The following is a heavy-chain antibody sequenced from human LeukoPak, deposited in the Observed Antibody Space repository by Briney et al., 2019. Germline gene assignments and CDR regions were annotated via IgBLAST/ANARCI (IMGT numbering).Heavy chain of an antibody. CDR1: GFTFSSYW. CDR2: IKQDGSEK. Sequence: GGSLRLSCAASGFTFSSYWMSWVRQAPGKGLEWVANIKQDGSEKYYVDSVKGRFTISRDNAKNSLYLQMNSLRAEDTAVYYCARVNWEEGDAFDIWGQGTMVTVSS. J-gene: IGHJ3*02. D-gene: IGHD7-27*01. CDR3: ARVNWEEGDAFDI. V-gene: IGHV3-7*01.